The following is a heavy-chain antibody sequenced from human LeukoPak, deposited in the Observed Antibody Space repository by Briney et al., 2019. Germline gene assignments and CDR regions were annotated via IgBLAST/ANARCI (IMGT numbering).Heavy chain of an antibody. Sequence: RASVKVSCKASGYTFTNYDINWVRQATGQGLEWLGWMTPNSGNTGYAQKFQGRVTLTRDTSIGTAYMELNSLTSEDTAVYFCARNLYESGEFDYWGQGTLVTVSS. CDR2: MTPNSGNT. V-gene: IGHV1-8*01. J-gene: IGHJ4*02. CDR1: GYTFTNYD. D-gene: IGHD3-16*01. CDR3: ARNLYESGEFDY.